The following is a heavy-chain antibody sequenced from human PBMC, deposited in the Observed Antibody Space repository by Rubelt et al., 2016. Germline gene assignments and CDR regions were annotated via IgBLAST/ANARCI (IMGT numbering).Heavy chain of an antibody. D-gene: IGHD7-27*01. CDR3: ARGPRLGAFDI. CDR2: INHSGST. CDR1: GGSFSGYY. J-gene: IGHJ3*02. V-gene: IGHV4-34*01. Sequence: QVQLQQWGAGLLKPSETLSLTCAVYGGSFSGYYWSWIRQPPGKGLEWIGEINHSGSTNSNPSLKSRVTISVDTSKNQFSLRLGSVTAADTAVYYCARGPRLGAFDIWGQGTMVTVSS.